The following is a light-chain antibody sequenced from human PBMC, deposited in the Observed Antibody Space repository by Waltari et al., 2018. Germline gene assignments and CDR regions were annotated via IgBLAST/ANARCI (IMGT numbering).Light chain of an antibody. Sequence: SYVLTQPPSVSVAPGKTARITCGGCNIGRRSVHWYQQKPGQAPVLVVYDAGARPSGIPGRFSGSNAGNTGALAISRVEAGDEADYYCQVWDSSSEHVIFGGGTKLTVL. J-gene: IGLJ2*01. CDR3: QVWDSSSEHVI. CDR1: NIGRRS. CDR2: DAG. V-gene: IGLV3-21*03.